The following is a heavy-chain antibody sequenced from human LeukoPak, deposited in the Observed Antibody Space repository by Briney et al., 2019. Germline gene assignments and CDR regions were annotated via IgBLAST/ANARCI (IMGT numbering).Heavy chain of an antibody. CDR1: GYTFTSYG. V-gene: IGHV1-18*01. D-gene: IGHD3-3*01. CDR3: ARAGSYYDFWSGYYSDY. CDR2: ISAYNGNT. J-gene: IGHJ4*02. Sequence: EASVKVSCKASGYTFTSYGISWVRQAPGQGLEWMGWISAYNGNTIYAQKLQGRVTMTTDTTTSTAYMELRSLRSDDTAVYYCARAGSYYDFWSGYYSDYWGQGTLVTVSS.